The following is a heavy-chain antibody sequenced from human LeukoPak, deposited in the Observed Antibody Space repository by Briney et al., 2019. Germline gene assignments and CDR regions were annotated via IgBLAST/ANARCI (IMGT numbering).Heavy chain of an antibody. Sequence: GGSLRLSCAASGFTFGSYWMSWVRQAPGKGLEWVANIKQDGSEKYYVDSVKGRFTISRDNAKNSLYLQMNSLRAEDTAVYYCARSLRGDYWGQGTLVTVSS. CDR2: IKQDGSEK. V-gene: IGHV3-7*01. J-gene: IGHJ4*02. CDR3: ARSLRGDY. D-gene: IGHD1-26*01. CDR1: GFTFGSYW.